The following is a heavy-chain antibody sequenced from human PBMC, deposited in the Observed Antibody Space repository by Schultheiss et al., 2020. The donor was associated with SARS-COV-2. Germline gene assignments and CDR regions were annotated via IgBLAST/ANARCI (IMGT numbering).Heavy chain of an antibody. CDR2: IYYSGST. Sequence: SETLSLTCAVSGGSISSGGYSWSWIRQPPGKGLEWIGYIYYSGSTNYNPSLKSRVTISVDTSKNQFSLKLSSVTAADTAVYYCARGARGTSSAISRGDYWSQGTLVTVSS. CDR3: ARGARGTSSAISRGDY. D-gene: IGHD2-2*01. J-gene: IGHJ4*02. CDR1: GGSISSGGYS. V-gene: IGHV4-61*08.